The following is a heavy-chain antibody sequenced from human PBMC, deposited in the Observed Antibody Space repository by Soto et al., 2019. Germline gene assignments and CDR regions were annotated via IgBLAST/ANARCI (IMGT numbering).Heavy chain of an antibody. Sequence: SETLSLTCTVSGGSVNTAPYHWSWIRQSPRNGLEWIGNIYYTGSTNYNPSFESRVAISLDTSNNQFSLRLTSLTAADTAVYFCARVLDSSGYHEDAFDIWSQGTMVTVSS. D-gene: IGHD3-22*01. V-gene: IGHV4-61*01. CDR1: GGSVNTAPYH. CDR3: ARVLDSSGYHEDAFDI. J-gene: IGHJ3*02. CDR2: IYYTGST.